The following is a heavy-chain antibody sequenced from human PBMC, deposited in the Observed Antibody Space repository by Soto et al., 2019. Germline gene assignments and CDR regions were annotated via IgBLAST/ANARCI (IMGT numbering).Heavy chain of an antibody. CDR3: ARHTKSGSGRHGTYYYYGMDV. D-gene: IGHD3-10*01. J-gene: IGHJ6*02. Sequence: PSETLSLTCTVSGDSITSNSYFWAWIRQPPGKGLEWIGSIYYSGSTNYNPSLKSRVTISVGTSKNQFSLKLSSVTAADTAVYYCARHTKSGSGRHGTYYYYGMDVWGQGTTVTVSS. CDR2: IYYSGST. CDR1: GDSITSNSYF. V-gene: IGHV4-39*01.